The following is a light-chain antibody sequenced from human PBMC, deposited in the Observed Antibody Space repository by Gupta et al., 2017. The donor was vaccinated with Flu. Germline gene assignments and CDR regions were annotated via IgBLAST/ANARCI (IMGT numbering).Light chain of an antibody. CDR1: QSVSSRY. J-gene: IGKJ5*01. Sequence: ENVLTQSPATLSLSPGDRATLSCGASQSVSSRYVAWYQQKPGLAPRLLIYDASSRATGIPDRFSGSGSGTDFTLTISRLEPEDFAVYYCQQYGSSRITFGQGTRLEIK. CDR3: QQYGSSRIT. CDR2: DAS. V-gene: IGKV3D-20*01.